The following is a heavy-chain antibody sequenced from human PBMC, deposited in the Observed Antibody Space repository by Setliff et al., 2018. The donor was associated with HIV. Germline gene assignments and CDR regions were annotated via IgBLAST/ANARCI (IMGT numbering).Heavy chain of an antibody. J-gene: IGHJ6*03. CDR1: GFIFSSYE. CDR2: ISSSGSPI. CDR3: ARDRAESYYYYYYYMDV. V-gene: IGHV3-48*03. Sequence: GGSLRLSCAASGFIFSSYEMNWVRQAPGKGLEWVSYISSSGSPIHYADSVKGRFTISRDNAKNSLYLQMNSLRAEDTAVYYCARDRAESYYYYYYYMDVWGKGTTVTVSS. D-gene: IGHD3-10*01.